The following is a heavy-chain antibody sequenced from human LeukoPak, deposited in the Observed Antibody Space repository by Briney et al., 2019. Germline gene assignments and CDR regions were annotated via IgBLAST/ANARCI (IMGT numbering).Heavy chain of an antibody. J-gene: IGHJ4*02. V-gene: IGHV3-30-3*01. Sequence: GGSLRLSCAASGFTFSSYAMHWVRQAPGKGLEWVAVISYDGSNKYYADSVKGRFNISRDNSKNKLYVQVNSLGTEDTAAYYCAKGSYYDSSGSFYFDYWGQGTLVTVSS. CDR1: GFTFSSYA. D-gene: IGHD3-22*01. CDR3: AKGSYYDSSGSFYFDY. CDR2: ISYDGSNK.